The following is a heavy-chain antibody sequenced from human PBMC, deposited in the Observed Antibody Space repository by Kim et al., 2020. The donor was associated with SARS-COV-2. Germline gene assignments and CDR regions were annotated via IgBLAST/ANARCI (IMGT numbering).Heavy chain of an antibody. J-gene: IGHJ4*02. Sequence: GESLKISCKGSGYSFTSYWISWVRQMPGKGLEWMGRIDPSDSYTNYSPSFQGHVTISADKSISTAYLQWSSLKASDTAMYYCARHGQVYYPIFDYWGQGTLVTVSS. CDR1: GYSFTSYW. CDR3: ARHGQVYYPIFDY. D-gene: IGHD1-26*01. CDR2: IDPSDSYT. V-gene: IGHV5-10-1*01.